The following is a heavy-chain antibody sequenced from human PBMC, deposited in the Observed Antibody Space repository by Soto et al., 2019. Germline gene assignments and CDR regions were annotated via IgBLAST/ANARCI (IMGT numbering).Heavy chain of an antibody. J-gene: IGHJ6*03. CDR3: ARGQKITVFGVVIIPLHYHYYMDV. CDR1: GYTFSNYD. Sequence: GASVKVSCKVSGYTFSNYDINWVRQATGQGLEWVGWMNPNSGNTGYAQRFQGRVTMTGNTSISTAYMELSSLRSEDTAVYFCARGQKITVFGVVIIPLHYHYYMDVWGTGTTVTVSS. V-gene: IGHV1-8*01. D-gene: IGHD3-3*01. CDR2: MNPNSGNT.